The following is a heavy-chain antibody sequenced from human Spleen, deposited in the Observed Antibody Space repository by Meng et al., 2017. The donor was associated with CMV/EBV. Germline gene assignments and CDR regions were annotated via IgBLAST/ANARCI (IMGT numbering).Heavy chain of an antibody. Sequence: GESLKISCVTSGFIFSNYAMYWVRQAPGKGLEWVAGISDDGGHKYYADSVRGRGTISRDNSENTLFLQINSLRADDTAVYYCARATNDYGDYSHYLHSWGRGALVTVSS. V-gene: IGHV3-30*04. D-gene: IGHD4-17*01. CDR1: GFIFSNYA. CDR3: ARATNDYGDYSHYLHS. J-gene: IGHJ4*02. CDR2: ISDDGGHK.